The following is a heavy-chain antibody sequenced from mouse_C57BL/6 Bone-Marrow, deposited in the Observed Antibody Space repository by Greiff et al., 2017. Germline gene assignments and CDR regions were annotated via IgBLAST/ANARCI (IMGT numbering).Heavy chain of an antibody. V-gene: IGHV14-4*01. CDR2: IDPENGDT. Sequence: VQLQQSGAELVRPGASVKLSCTASGFTIKDDYMHWVKQSPEQGLEWIGWIDPENGDTEYASKFQGKATITADTASNTAYLQLSSLTSEDTAVYYCTTSNYFVYWGQGTTLTVSS. CDR3: TTSNYFVY. J-gene: IGHJ2*01. CDR1: GFTIKDDY. D-gene: IGHD5-1*01.